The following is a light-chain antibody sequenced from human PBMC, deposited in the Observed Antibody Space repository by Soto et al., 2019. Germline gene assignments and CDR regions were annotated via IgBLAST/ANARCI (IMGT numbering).Light chain of an antibody. CDR3: QVWDSSSARGV. CDR1: NIGSKS. J-gene: IGLJ2*01. V-gene: IGLV3-21*04. Sequence: SYELTQPPSVSVAPGKTARITCGGNNIGSKSVHWYQQKPGQAPVLVIYYDSDRPSGIPERFSGSNSGNTATLTISRVEAGDGADYYCQVWDSSSARGVFGGGTKLTVL. CDR2: YDS.